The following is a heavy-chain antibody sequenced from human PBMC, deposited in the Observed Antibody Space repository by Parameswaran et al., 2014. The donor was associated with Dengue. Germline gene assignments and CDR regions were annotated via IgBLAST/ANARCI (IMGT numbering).Heavy chain of an antibody. J-gene: IGHJ4*02. V-gene: IGHV3-23*01. CDR3: AKAQKRTGIAVAGYYFDY. CDR2: ISGSGGST. Sequence: GSLRLSCAASGFTFSSYAMSWVRQAPGKGLEWVSAISGSGGSTYYADSVKGRFTISRDNSKNTLYLQMNSLRAEDTAVYYCAKAQKRTGIAVAGYYFDYWGQGTLVTVSS. D-gene: IGHD6-19*01. CDR1: GFTFSSYA.